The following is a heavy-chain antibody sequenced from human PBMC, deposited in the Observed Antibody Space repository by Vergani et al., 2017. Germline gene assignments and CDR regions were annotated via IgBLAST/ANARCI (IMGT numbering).Heavy chain of an antibody. D-gene: IGHD3-9*01. CDR2: VYWNDDE. CDR3: VHRLGYFDWDGAFDV. CDR1: GFSLTTGGEG. Sequence: QITLRESGPTLVKPTQTLTLTCTFSGFSLTTGGEGVGWIRQPPGRALEWLAFVYWNDDERYSPSLKSRVTITKDTSKNEVILTMATMDPVDTATYYCVHRLGYFDWDGAFDVWGPGTMVTVSP. J-gene: IGHJ3*01. V-gene: IGHV2-5*01.